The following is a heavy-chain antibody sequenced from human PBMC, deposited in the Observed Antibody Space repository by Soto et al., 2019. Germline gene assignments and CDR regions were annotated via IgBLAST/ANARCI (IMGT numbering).Heavy chain of an antibody. V-gene: IGHV3-9*01. Sequence: EVQLVESGGGLVQPGRSLRLSCAASGFTFDAYAMHWVRQAPGKGLEWVSGIRWNSGSIGYADSVKGRFTISRDNAKNSLYLQMNSLRAEDTALYYCAKGSGSVTPYYFDYWGQGTLVTVSS. CDR1: GFTFDAYA. CDR3: AKGSGSVTPYYFDY. CDR2: IRWNSGSI. D-gene: IGHD5-18*01. J-gene: IGHJ4*02.